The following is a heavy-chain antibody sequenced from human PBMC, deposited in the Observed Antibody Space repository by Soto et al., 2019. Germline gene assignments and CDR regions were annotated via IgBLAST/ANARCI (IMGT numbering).Heavy chain of an antibody. D-gene: IGHD3-10*01. J-gene: IGHJ6*02. Sequence: PGGSLRVSCAASGFSFSDYYMTWIRQAPGQGLEWVSYISSRSGTIFYADSVKGRFTLSRDNSKNSMYLQMNSLRAEDTAVYYCAKPWEYGSGSYLDYYYGMDVWGQGTTVTVSS. V-gene: IGHV3-11*01. CDR2: ISSRSGTI. CDR1: GFSFSDYY. CDR3: AKPWEYGSGSYLDYYYGMDV.